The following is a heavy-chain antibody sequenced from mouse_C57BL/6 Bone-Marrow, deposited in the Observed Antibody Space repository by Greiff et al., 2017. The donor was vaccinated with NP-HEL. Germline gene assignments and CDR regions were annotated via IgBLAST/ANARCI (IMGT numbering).Heavy chain of an antibody. V-gene: IGHV1-26*01. CDR3: AGQEGFAY. Sequence: VQLQQSGPELVKPGASVKISCKASGYTFTDYYMNWVKQSHGKSLEWIGDINPNNGGTSYNQKFKGKATLTVDKSSSTAYMELRSLTSEDSAVYYCAGQEGFAYWGQGTLVTVSA. J-gene: IGHJ3*01. CDR2: INPNNGGT. D-gene: IGHD3-2*02. CDR1: GYTFTDYY.